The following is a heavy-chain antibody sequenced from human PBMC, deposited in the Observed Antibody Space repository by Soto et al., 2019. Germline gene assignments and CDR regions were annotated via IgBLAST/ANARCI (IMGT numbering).Heavy chain of an antibody. J-gene: IGHJ4*02. CDR3: AKARCSTSNCYVPDY. CDR2: INPSGGSP. D-gene: IGHD2-2*01. V-gene: IGHV3-23*01. Sequence: GGSLRLSCVASGFTFSTYTMSWVRQAPGKGLEWVSVINPSGGSPSYADSVQGRFTISRDNYKNTLYLQMNSLRGEDTAMYYCAKARCSTSNCYVPDYWGQGTLVTVSS. CDR1: GFTFSTYT.